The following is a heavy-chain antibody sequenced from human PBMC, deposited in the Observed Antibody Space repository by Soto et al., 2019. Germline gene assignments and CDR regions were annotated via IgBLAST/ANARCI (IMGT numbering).Heavy chain of an antibody. V-gene: IGHV4-34*01. J-gene: IGHJ4*02. CDR2: INHSGST. Sequence: SETLSLTCAVYGGSFSGYYWSWIRQPPGKGLEWIGEINHSGSTNYNPSLKSRVTISVDTSKNQFSLKLSSVTAADTAVYYCARGELRGSGGYWGQGTLVTVSS. D-gene: IGHD1-7*01. CDR3: ARGELRGSGGY. CDR1: GGSFSGYY.